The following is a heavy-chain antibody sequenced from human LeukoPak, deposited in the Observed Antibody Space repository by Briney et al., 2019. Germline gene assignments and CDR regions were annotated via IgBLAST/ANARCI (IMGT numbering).Heavy chain of an antibody. CDR3: AKGPSYYDSSGYYDGCIDY. Sequence: GRSLRLSCAASGFTFSSYGMHWVRQAPGKGLEWVAVISYDGSNKYYADSVKGRFTISRDNSKNTLYLQMNSLRAEDTAVYYCAKGPSYYDSSGYYDGCIDYWGQGTLVTVSS. CDR1: GFTFSSYG. CDR2: ISYDGSNK. D-gene: IGHD3-22*01. J-gene: IGHJ4*02. V-gene: IGHV3-30*18.